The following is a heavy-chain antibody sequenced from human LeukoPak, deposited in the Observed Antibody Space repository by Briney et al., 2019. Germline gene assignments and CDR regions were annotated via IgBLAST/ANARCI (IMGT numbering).Heavy chain of an antibody. V-gene: IGHV4-34*12. Sequence: SETLSLTCAVYGGSFSGYHWSWIRQPPGEGLEWIGEIIHIVNTHYTPPLKSRVTISIDTSKSQFSLKLSSVTAADTAVYYCARNVPVVVAATKSGDWFDPWGQGTL. CDR2: IIHIVNT. D-gene: IGHD2-15*01. J-gene: IGHJ5*02. CDR3: ARNVPVVVAATKSGDWFDP. CDR1: GGSFSGYH.